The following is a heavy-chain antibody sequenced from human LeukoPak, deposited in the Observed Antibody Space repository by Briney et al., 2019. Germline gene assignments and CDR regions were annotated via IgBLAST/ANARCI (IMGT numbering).Heavy chain of an antibody. Sequence: GGSLRLSCAASGFTFSNAWMSWVRQAPGKGLEWVGRIKSKNDGGTTDYPAPVKGRFTISRDDSKNTLYLQMNSLKTEDTAVYYCTTDRKIVVVYWGQGTLVTVSS. V-gene: IGHV3-15*01. CDR2: IKSKNDGGTT. CDR3: TTDRKIVVVY. J-gene: IGHJ4*02. CDR1: GFTFSNAW. D-gene: IGHD3-22*01.